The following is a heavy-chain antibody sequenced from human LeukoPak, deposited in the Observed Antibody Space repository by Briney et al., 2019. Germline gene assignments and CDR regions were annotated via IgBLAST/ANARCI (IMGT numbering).Heavy chain of an antibody. CDR1: GFTFSSYA. J-gene: IGHJ6*02. CDR3: AKEIRYSSGSYAMDV. V-gene: IGHV3-23*01. Sequence: GGSLRLSCAASGFTFSSYAMSWVRQAPGKGLEWVSGISGSGGRTYYADSVKGRFTISRDNSKNTLYLQMNSLRVEDTAVYYCAKEIRYSSGSYAMDVWGQGTTVTVSS. CDR2: ISGSGGRT. D-gene: IGHD6-19*01.